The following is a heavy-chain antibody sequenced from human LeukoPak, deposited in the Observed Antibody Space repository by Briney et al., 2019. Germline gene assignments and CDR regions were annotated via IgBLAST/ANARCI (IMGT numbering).Heavy chain of an antibody. D-gene: IGHD5-18*01. CDR1: GGSISSCDYY. CDR3: ARAGYSYGPSYFDY. V-gene: IGHV4-30-4*08. Sequence: SQTLSLTCTVSGGSISSCDYYWSWIRQPPGKGLEWIGYIYYSGSTYYNPSLKSRVTISVDTSKKQFSLKLSSVTAADTAVYYCARAGYSYGPSYFDYWGQGTLVTVSS. J-gene: IGHJ4*02. CDR2: IYYSGST.